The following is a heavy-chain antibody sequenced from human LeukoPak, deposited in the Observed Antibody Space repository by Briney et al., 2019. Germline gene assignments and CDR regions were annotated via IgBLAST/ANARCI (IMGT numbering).Heavy chain of an antibody. D-gene: IGHD4-17*01. CDR1: GGSISSSSYY. CDR2: IDYSGNT. CDR3: ARFDYGDYGGFDY. J-gene: IGHJ4*02. Sequence: PSETLSLTCTDSGGSISSSSYYWGWIRQPPGKGLEWIGTIDYSGNTYYNPSLKSRVIISIDTSKNQFSLKVSSVTAADTAVYCCARFDYGDYGGFDYWGQGTLVTVSS. V-gene: IGHV4-39*01.